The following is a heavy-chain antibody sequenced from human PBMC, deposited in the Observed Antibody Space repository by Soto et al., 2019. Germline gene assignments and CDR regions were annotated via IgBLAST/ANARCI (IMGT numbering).Heavy chain of an antibody. J-gene: IGHJ4*02. CDR1: GYSISNNKYY. D-gene: IGHD3-10*01. Sequence: SETLSLTCSVSGYSISNNKYYWTWIRQPPGKGLEWIGSIYYSGSTYYNPSLRSRVTISVDTSKNKFSLKLSSVTAADTAVYYCASRYGSGSYPRYYYFDYWGQGTLVTVSS. CDR2: IYYSGST. CDR3: ASRYGSGSYPRYYYFDY. V-gene: IGHV4-39*01.